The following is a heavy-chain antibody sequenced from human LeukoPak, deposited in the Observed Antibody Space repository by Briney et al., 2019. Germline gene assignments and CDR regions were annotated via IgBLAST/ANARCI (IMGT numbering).Heavy chain of an antibody. Sequence: GGSLRLSCAASGFTFSSYSMNWVRQAPGRGLEWVSSITSSSTYIYYAGSVKGRFTISRDNAKNSLYLQMNSLRVEDTAVYYCARALYGGYEFDYWGQGTLVTVSS. J-gene: IGHJ4*02. D-gene: IGHD4-17*01. CDR2: ITSSSTYI. CDR3: ARALYGGYEFDY. V-gene: IGHV3-21*01. CDR1: GFTFSSYS.